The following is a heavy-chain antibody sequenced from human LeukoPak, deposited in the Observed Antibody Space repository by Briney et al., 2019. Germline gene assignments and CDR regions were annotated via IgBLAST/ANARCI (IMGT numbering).Heavy chain of an antibody. D-gene: IGHD3-10*01. CDR3: ASRYYGSGSYYRRGYGMDV. CDR2: INHSGST. Sequence: PSETLSLTCAVYGGSFSGYYWSWIRQPPGKGLEWTGEINHSGSTNYNPSLKSRVTISVDTSKNQFSLKLSSVTAADTAVYYCASRYYGSGSYYRRGYGMDVWGKGTTVTVSS. CDR1: GGSFSGYY. V-gene: IGHV4-34*01. J-gene: IGHJ6*04.